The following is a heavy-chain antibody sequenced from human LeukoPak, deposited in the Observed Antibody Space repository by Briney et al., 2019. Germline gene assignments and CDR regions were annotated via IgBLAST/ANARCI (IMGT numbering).Heavy chain of an antibody. CDR1: GYTFTGYY. V-gene: IGHV1-2*02. J-gene: IGHJ4*02. D-gene: IGHD1-26*01. CDR2: INPNSGGT. Sequence: GASVKVSCKASGYTFTGYYMHWVLQAPGQGLEWMGWINPNSGGTNYAQKFQGRVTMTRDTSISTAYMELSRLRSDDTAVYYCARASRSIIVGATFPYFDYWGQGTLVTVSS. CDR3: ARASRSIIVGATFPYFDY.